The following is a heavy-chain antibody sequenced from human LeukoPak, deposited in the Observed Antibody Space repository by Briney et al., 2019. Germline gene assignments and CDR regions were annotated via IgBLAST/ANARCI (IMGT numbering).Heavy chain of an antibody. Sequence: PGGSLRLSCAASGFTFSSYAMSWVRQAPGKGLEWVAVIWYDGSNKYYADSVKGRFTISRDNSKNTLYLQMNSLRAEDTAVYYCARVAGSYPPSYFDYWGQGTLVTVSS. D-gene: IGHD1-26*01. J-gene: IGHJ4*02. CDR3: ARVAGSYPPSYFDY. CDR1: GFTFSSYA. V-gene: IGHV3-33*08. CDR2: IWYDGSNK.